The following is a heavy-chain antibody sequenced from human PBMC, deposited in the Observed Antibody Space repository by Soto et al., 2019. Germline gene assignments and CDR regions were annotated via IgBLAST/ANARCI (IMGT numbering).Heavy chain of an antibody. V-gene: IGHV1-69*01. Sequence: QVQLVQSGAEVKTPGSSVKVSCRASGGTSNNYADTWVRQAPGHGLEWMGGIIAYFGTATYAHKFRGRLTITVDDSTRTNYMELRSLTTDDTAIYYCAKLLGPGSYYDDDYWGQGTLVTVSS. CDR2: IIAYFGTA. CDR3: AKLLGPGSYYDDDY. D-gene: IGHD3-10*01. CDR1: GGTSNNYA. J-gene: IGHJ4*02.